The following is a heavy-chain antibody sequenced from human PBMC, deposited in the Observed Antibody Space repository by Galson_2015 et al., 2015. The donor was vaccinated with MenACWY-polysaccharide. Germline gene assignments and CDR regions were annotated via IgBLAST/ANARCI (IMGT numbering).Heavy chain of an antibody. V-gene: IGHV3-30-3*01. CDR1: GFTFSSYA. D-gene: IGHD2-2*01. CDR2: ISYDATNK. CDR3: ARSYCSRTTCYGMDG. J-gene: IGHJ6*02. Sequence: SLRLSCAASGFTFSSYAIHWVRQAPGKGLDWVAVISYDATNKYYGDSVEGRFTISRDNSKNTLYLQMNSLRGEDTAVYYCARSYCSRTTCYGMDGWGQGTTVPVSS.